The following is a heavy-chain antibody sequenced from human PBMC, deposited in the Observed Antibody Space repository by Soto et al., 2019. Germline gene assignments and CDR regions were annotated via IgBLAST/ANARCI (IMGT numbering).Heavy chain of an antibody. CDR1: GFTFSSYG. Sequence: GGSLRLSCAASGFTFSSYGMHWVRQAPGKGLEWVAVISYDGSNKYYADSVKGRFTISRDNSKNTLYLQMNSLRAEDTAVYYCAKDGGDYDFWRGGYFDYWGQGTLVTVSS. J-gene: IGHJ4*02. V-gene: IGHV3-30*18. CDR3: AKDGGDYDFWRGGYFDY. D-gene: IGHD3-3*01. CDR2: ISYDGSNK.